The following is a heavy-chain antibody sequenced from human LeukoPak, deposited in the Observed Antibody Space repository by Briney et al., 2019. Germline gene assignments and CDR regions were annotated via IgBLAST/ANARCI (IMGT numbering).Heavy chain of an antibody. V-gene: IGHV3-23*01. CDR1: GFTFSRSA. Sequence: HPGGSLRLSCAASGFTFSRSAMTWVRQGPGTGLEFVASIINSGGATYYADSVKGRFTISRDNSKNTLYLQMNSLRAEDTALYYCAKDGLYYDGSEHVYYFDSWGQGTLVTVSS. CDR3: AKDGLYYDGSEHVYYFDS. CDR2: IINSGGAT. J-gene: IGHJ4*02. D-gene: IGHD3-22*01.